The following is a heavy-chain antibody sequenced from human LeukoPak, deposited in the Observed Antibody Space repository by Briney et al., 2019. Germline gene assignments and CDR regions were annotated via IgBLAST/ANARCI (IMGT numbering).Heavy chain of an antibody. D-gene: IGHD2-2*01. Sequence: GGSLRLSCAASGFTFSSYGMHWVRQAPGKGLEWVAVIWYDGGNKYYADSVKGRFTISRDNSKNTLYLQMNSLRAEDTAVYYCARELEYQLPYFDYWGQGTLVTVSS. V-gene: IGHV3-33*01. CDR1: GFTFSSYG. CDR3: ARELEYQLPYFDY. CDR2: IWYDGGNK. J-gene: IGHJ4*02.